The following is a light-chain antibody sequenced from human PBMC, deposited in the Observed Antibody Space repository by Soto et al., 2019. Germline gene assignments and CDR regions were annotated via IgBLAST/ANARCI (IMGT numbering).Light chain of an antibody. V-gene: IGLV2-14*01. Sequence: QSVLTQPASVSGSPGQSITISCTGTSSDVGGYNYVSWYQHHPGKAPKLMIYEVSDRPSGVSNRFSGSRSGNTVSLTISGLQADDEADYYCNSFTCSSTLVFGGGTKVTV. CDR2: EVS. CDR1: SSDVGGYNY. J-gene: IGLJ2*01. CDR3: NSFTCSSTLV.